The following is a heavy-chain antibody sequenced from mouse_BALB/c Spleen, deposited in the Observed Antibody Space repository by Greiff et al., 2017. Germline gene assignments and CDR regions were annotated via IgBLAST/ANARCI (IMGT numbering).Heavy chain of an antibody. V-gene: IGHV1S29*02. CDR2: IYPYNGGT. J-gene: IGHJ3*01. CDR3: AREGDYYGSAWFAY. D-gene: IGHD1-1*01. CDR1: GYTFTDYN. Sequence: EVQLQQSGPELVKPGASVKISCKASGYTFTDYNMHWVKQSHGKCLEWIGYIYPYNGGTGYNQKFKSKATLTVDNSSSTAYMELRSLTSEDSAVYYCAREGDYYGSAWFAYWGQGTLVTVSA.